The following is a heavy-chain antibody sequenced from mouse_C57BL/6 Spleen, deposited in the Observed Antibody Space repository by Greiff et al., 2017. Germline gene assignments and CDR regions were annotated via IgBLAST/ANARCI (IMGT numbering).Heavy chain of an antibody. Sequence: QVQLQQPGAELVKPGASVKLSCKASGYTFTSYWMHWVKQRPGQGLEWIGMIHPNSGSTNYNEKFKSKATLTVDKSSSTAYMQLSSLTSEDSAVYYCARSRGYGNYYFDYWGQGTTLTVSS. J-gene: IGHJ2*01. CDR3: ARSRGYGNYYFDY. V-gene: IGHV1-64*01. CDR1: GYTFTSYW. CDR2: IHPNSGST. D-gene: IGHD2-10*02.